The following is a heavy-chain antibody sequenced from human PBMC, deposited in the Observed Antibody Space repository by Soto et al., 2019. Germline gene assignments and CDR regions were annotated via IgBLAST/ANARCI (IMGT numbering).Heavy chain of an antibody. V-gene: IGHV4-4*02. D-gene: IGHD3-10*01. CDR2: VYHSGNT. Sequence: SETLSLTCAVSGDSISSDKWWSWVRQPPGKGLEWIGEVYHSGNTNYNPSLKSRVTISVDKPKNQFSLKLSSVTAADTAVYYCARVISGMAPFDYWGQGTLVTVSS. J-gene: IGHJ4*02. CDR3: ARVISGMAPFDY. CDR1: GDSISSDKW.